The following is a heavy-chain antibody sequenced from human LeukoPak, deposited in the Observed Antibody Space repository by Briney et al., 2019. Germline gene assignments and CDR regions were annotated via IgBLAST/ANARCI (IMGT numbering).Heavy chain of an antibody. CDR2: ISGSGGST. V-gene: IGHV3-23*01. Sequence: XLXLSCAXXXXXXXXXAMXXXRQAPXXXLXXXSAISGSGGSTYYADSVKGRFTISRDNPKNTLYLQMNSLRAEDTAVYYCVDFLGEADEDYWGQGTLVTVSS. J-gene: IGHJ4*02. CDR1: XXXXXXXA. D-gene: IGHD3-16*01. CDR3: VDFLGEADEDY.